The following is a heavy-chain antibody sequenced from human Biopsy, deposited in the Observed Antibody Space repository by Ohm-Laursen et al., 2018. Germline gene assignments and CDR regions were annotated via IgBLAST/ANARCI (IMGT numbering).Heavy chain of an antibody. CDR2: IWYDGSNK. CDR3: ARDSTINTVTTADY. D-gene: IGHD4-11*01. CDR1: GFTFSNYG. Sequence: SLRLSCTASGFTFSNYGMHWVRQAPGKGLEWLAVIWYDGSNKYYGDSVQGRFTISRDNSKNTVYLQMNSLRAEDTAIYYCARDSTINTVTTADYGGQGTLVTVSS. J-gene: IGHJ4*02. V-gene: IGHV3-33*01.